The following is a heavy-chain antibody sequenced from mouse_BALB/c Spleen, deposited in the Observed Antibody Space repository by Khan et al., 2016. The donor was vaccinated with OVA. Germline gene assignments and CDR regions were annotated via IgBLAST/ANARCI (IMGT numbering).Heavy chain of an antibody. V-gene: IGHV5-6*01. CDR1: GFTFSTYG. CDR3: ASHLTGSFAY. CDR2: ISSAGDYT. J-gene: IGHJ3*01. Sequence: EVQRVESGGDLVKPGGSLKLSCAASGFTFSTYGMSWVRQIPDKRLEWVATISSAGDYTYYPDNVKGRFPISRANSQQTLYLQMSSLQSEDTAMFYCASHLTGSFAYWGQGTLVTVST. D-gene: IGHD4-1*01.